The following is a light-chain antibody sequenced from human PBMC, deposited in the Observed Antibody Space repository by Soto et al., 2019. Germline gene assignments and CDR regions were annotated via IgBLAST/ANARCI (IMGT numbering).Light chain of an antibody. V-gene: IGLV2-14*01. CDR3: SSYTTTPRL. CDR1: SSDIGSNNY. CDR2: EVS. Sequence: QSVLTQPASVSGSPGQSITISCTGTSSDIGSNNYVSWFQQRPGKAPTLIIYEVSNRPSGVSTHFSGSKSGNTASLTISGLLPEDEAEYYCSSYTTTPRLFGVGTKLTVL. J-gene: IGLJ3*02.